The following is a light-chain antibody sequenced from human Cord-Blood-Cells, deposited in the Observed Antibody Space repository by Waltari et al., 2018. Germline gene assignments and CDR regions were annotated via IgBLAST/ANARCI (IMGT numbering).Light chain of an antibody. Sequence: DIQMTQSTSSLSASVGDRVTITCRASQGIINYLAWYQQKPGKVPKLLIYAASTLQSGVPSRFSGSGSGTDFTLTISSLQPEDVATYYCQKYNSAPPWTFGQGTKVEIK. CDR1: QGIINY. CDR2: AAS. V-gene: IGKV1-27*01. CDR3: QKYNSAPPWT. J-gene: IGKJ1*01.